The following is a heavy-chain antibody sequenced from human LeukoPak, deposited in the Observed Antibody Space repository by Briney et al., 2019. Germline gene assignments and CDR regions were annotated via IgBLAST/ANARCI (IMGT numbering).Heavy chain of an antibody. CDR1: GYTFTNFY. J-gene: IGHJ4*02. CDR2: INPNDDST. Sequence: GPSVKASCKASGYTFTNFYMHWARQAPGQGLEWMGVINPNDDSTLYAQKFQGRVTMTKDTPTNTFYMELISLRSEDTAVYFCARVAGYDAFFDYWGQGSLVTVSS. CDR3: ARVAGYDAFFDY. V-gene: IGHV1-46*01. D-gene: IGHD2-2*01.